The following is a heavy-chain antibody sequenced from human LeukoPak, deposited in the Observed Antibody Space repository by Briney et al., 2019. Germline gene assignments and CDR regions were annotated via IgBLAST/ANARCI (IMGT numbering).Heavy chain of an antibody. Sequence: PGGSLRLSCAASGFTFSKYWMSWVRQAPGKGLEWVSAISGSGGSTYYADSVKGRFTISRDNSKNTLYLQMNSLRAEDTAVYYCAIVNYDSSGYYSDYYYYMDVWGKGTTVTISS. CDR2: ISGSGGST. CDR1: GFTFSKYW. J-gene: IGHJ6*03. D-gene: IGHD3-22*01. CDR3: AIVNYDSSGYYSDYYYYMDV. V-gene: IGHV3-23*01.